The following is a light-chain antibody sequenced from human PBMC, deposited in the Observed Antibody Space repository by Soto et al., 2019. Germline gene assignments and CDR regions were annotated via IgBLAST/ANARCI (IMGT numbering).Light chain of an antibody. J-gene: IGKJ4*01. CDR1: QSVGSY. CDR2: DAS. V-gene: IGKV3-11*01. Sequence: WIDSPCSRSMYKGERATLSCRASQSVGSYLAWYQHKPGQAPRLLISDASNRATGIPARFSGSGSETDFTLTISSLEPEDSAVYYCQQRSNWPSLTFGGGTKVDIK. CDR3: QQRSNWPSLT.